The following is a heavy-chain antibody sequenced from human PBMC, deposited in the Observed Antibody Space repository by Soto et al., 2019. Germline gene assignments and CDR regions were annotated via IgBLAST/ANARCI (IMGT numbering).Heavy chain of an antibody. CDR1: GGTFSNYV. CDR3: ARDMTRTVVPYFDF. V-gene: IGHV1-69*06. Sequence: QVQLVQSGADVKKPGSSVNVSCKTSGGTFSNYVVNWVRQAPGQGLEWMGRIIPISGAANYAQKFQGRVTITADKSTSTSYMELSSLRSEDTAVYYCARDMTRTVVPYFDFWGQGALVSVSS. CDR2: IIPISGAA. D-gene: IGHD1-7*01. J-gene: IGHJ4*02.